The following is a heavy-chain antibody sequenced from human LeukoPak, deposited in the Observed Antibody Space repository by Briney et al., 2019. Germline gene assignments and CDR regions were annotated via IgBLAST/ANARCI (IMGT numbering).Heavy chain of an antibody. CDR2: IYYSGST. J-gene: IGHJ4*02. Sequence: PSENLSLTCAVSGGSISSGGHSWSWIRQPPGKGLEWIGYIYYSGSTNYNPSLKSRVTISVDTSKNQFSLKLSSVTAADTAVYYCARQVRGVGFDYWGQGSLVTVSS. CDR3: ARQVRGVGFDY. CDR1: GGSISSGGHS. D-gene: IGHD3-10*01. V-gene: IGHV4-61*08.